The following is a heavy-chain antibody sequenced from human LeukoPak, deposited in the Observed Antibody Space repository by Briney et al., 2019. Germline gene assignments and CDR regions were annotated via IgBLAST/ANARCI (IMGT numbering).Heavy chain of an antibody. Sequence: ASVKVSCKASGYTFTSYYMHWVRQAPGQGLEWMGVINSSGGSTTYAQKFQGRVTMTSDTSPSTVYMELRRLRSEDTPGHYCARGYSGRYPNLCDPAGERSPGTASS. D-gene: IGHD1-26*01. J-gene: IGHJ5*02. CDR2: INSSGGST. CDR3: ARGYSGRYPNLCDP. V-gene: IGHV1-46*01. CDR1: GYTFTSYY.